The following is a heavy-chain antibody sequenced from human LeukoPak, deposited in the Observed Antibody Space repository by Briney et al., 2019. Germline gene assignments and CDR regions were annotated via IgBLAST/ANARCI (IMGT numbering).Heavy chain of an antibody. D-gene: IGHD1-1*01. J-gene: IGHJ6*03. V-gene: IGHV3-21*01. CDR2: ISSSSSYI. CDR3: AKANWNDHPGYYFPYIDD. CDR1: GFTFSRYS. Sequence: PGGSLRLSCAASGFTFSRYSINSGREAPGHGLEWVSSISSSSSYIYDADSVKGRFTSCRDNAKNSLYLQMDSLRAEDTAVYYCAKANWNDHPGYYFPYIDDWGKGTTVTVSS.